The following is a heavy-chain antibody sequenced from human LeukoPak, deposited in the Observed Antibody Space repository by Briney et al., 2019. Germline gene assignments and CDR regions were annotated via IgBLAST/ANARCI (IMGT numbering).Heavy chain of an antibody. V-gene: IGHV3-21*01. CDR1: GFTFSGAW. D-gene: IGHD4-17*01. CDR3: SLSTVTTYYYYMDV. Sequence: GGSLRLSCTASGFTFSGAWMTWVRQAPGKGLEWVSSISSSSYFIYYADSVRGRFTISRDNAKNSLYLQMNSLRVEDTAVYYCSLSTVTTYYYYMDVWGKGTTVTISS. CDR2: ISSSSYFI. J-gene: IGHJ6*03.